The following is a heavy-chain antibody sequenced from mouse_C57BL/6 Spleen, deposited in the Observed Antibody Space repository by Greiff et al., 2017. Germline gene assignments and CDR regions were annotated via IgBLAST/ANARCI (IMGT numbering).Heavy chain of an antibody. CDR3: ARLGFLRLGYYCDY. CDR1: GYTFTSYW. D-gene: IGHD4-1*01. Sequence: QVQLQQPGAELVRPGPSVKLSCKASGYTFTSYWMDWVKQRPGQGLEWIGNIYPSDSETHYNQKFKDQATLTVDKSSSTAYMRLSRLTSEDSAVYYCARLGFLRLGYYCDYWGQGTTLTVSS. CDR2: IYPSDSET. V-gene: IGHV1-61*01. J-gene: IGHJ2*01.